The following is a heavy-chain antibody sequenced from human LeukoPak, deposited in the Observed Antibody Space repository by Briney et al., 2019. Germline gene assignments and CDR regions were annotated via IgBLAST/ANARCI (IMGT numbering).Heavy chain of an antibody. J-gene: IGHJ4*02. CDR3: TKGVAGTGILRGIDY. CDR1: GDSINSLDL. D-gene: IGHD6-19*01. CDR2: MYLSGTT. Sequence: PSGTLSLTCTVSGDSINSLDLWSWVRQPPGKGLEWIGEMYLSGTTHSNPSVKSRVTISIDKSKNQFFLNLSSVTAADTAVYYCTKGVAGTGILRGIDYWGQGTLVTVSS. V-gene: IGHV4-4*02.